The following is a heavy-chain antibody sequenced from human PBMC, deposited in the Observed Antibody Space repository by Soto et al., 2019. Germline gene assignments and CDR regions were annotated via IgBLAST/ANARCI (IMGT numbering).Heavy chain of an antibody. J-gene: IGHJ4*02. D-gene: IGHD3-22*01. CDR2: ISSSSSYI. CDR1: GFTFSSYS. V-gene: IGHV3-21*01. Sequence: GVSLRLSCAASGFTFSSYSMNWVRQAPGKGLEWVSSISSSSSYIYYADSVKGRFTISRDNAKNSLYLQMNSLRAEDTAVYYCAREGYYYDSSEDNAFDYWGQGTLVTVSS. CDR3: AREGYYYDSSEDNAFDY.